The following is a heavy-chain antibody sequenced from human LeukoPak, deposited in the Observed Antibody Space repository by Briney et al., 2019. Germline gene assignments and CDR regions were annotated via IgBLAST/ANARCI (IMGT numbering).Heavy chain of an antibody. J-gene: IGHJ5*02. CDR1: GGSINTNNHY. Sequence: SETLSLTCSVSGGSINTNNHYWGWIRQPPGKGLEWIGTINYGGSTFYNPSLQSRVTLSVDTSKNLFSLKLSSVTAADAAVYYYGRSVASHGPTHNWCGPWGQGTLVTVSS. D-gene: IGHD5-18*01. V-gene: IGHV4-39*01. CDR3: GRSVASHGPTHNWCGP. CDR2: INYGGST.